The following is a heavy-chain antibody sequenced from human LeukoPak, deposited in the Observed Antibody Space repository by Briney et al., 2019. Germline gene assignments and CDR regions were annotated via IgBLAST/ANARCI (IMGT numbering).Heavy chain of an antibody. CDR3: AKDWSYGSSFFDY. CDR2: IRYDGSNK. Sequence: GGSLRLSCAAPGFTFSSYGMHWVRQAPGKGLEWVAFIRYDGSNKYYADSVKGRFTIPRDNSKNTLFLQMNSLRAEDTAVYYCAKDWSYGSSFFDYWGQGTLVTVSS. CDR1: GFTFSSYG. V-gene: IGHV3-30*02. J-gene: IGHJ4*02. D-gene: IGHD1-26*01.